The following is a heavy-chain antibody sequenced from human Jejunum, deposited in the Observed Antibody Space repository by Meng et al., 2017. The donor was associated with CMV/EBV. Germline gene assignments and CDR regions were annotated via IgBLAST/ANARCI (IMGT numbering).Heavy chain of an antibody. CDR2: IYSGGGSL. J-gene: IGHJ4*02. V-gene: IGHV3-23*03. CDR1: YA. Sequence: YAMGWVRQGTGKGLEWVSVIYSGGGSLYYEDSVKGRFTISRDNSKNTLYLRMNSLKTEDTAVYYCAKDRGVPYYDVLTGYSYFDYWGQGTLVTVSS. CDR3: AKDRGVPYYDVLTGYSYFDY. D-gene: IGHD3-9*01.